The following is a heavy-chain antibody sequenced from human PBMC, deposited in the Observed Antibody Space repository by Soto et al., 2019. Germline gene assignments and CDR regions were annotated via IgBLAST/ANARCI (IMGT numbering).Heavy chain of an antibody. V-gene: IGHV3-33*01. CDR1: GFTFSSSA. J-gene: IGHJ1*01. CDR3: ARDVRAAGVKYLQN. Sequence: QVQLVESGGGVVQPGRSLRLSCAASGFTFSSSAMHWVRQAPGKGLEWVAVIWYDGSNDFYADSVKGRFTISRDNYKNTIYLQMDSLRVDDTAVYYCARDVRAAGVKYLQNWGQGTLVIVSS. D-gene: IGHD6-13*01. CDR2: IWYDGSND.